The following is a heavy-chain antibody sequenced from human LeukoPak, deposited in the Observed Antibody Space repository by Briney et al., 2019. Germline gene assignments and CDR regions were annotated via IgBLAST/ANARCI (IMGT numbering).Heavy chain of an antibody. CDR1: GFTFSNYG. D-gene: IGHD3-22*01. CDR2: ISYDGSNK. CDR3: ANLAESSYYYDSSGYILDAFDI. V-gene: IGHV3-30*18. Sequence: GGSLRLSCAASGFTFSNYGMHWARQAPGKGLEWVAVISYDGSNKYYADSVKGRFTISRDNSKNTLYLQMNSLRAEDTAVYYCANLAESSYYYDSSGYILDAFDIWGQGTMVTVSS. J-gene: IGHJ3*02.